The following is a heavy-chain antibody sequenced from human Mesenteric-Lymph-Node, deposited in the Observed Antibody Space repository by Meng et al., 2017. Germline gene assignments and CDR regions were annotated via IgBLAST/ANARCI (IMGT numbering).Heavy chain of an antibody. CDR1: VYTFTNYG. V-gene: IGHV1-18*01. D-gene: IGHD3-22*01. Sequence: QVRLVQSGAEVKKPGAPMKVPCKASVYTFTNYGISWVRQAPGQGLEWMGWISAYNGNTNYAQKLQGRVTMTTDTSMSTAYMELRSLRSDDTAVYYCARVSDDYDRTGYYNFDYWGQGTLVTVSS. CDR2: ISAYNGNT. J-gene: IGHJ4*02. CDR3: ARVSDDYDRTGYYNFDY.